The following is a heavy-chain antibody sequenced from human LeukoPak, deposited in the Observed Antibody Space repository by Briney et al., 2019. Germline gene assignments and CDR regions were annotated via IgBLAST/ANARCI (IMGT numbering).Heavy chain of an antibody. Sequence: SETLSLTCAVYGGSFSGYYWSWIRQPPGKGLEWIGEINHSGSTNYNPSLKSRVTISVDSSKNQFSLKLSSVTAADTAVYYCAKSNGYGLVDIWGQGTMVTVSS. CDR2: INHSGST. J-gene: IGHJ3*02. V-gene: IGHV4-34*01. CDR1: GGSFSGYY. D-gene: IGHD3-10*01. CDR3: AKSNGYGLVDI.